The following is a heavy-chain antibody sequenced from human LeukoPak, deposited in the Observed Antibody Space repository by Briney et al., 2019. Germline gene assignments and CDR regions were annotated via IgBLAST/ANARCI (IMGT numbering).Heavy chain of an antibody. D-gene: IGHD4-17*01. V-gene: IGHV1-2*04. CDR2: INPNSGGT. J-gene: IGHJ3*02. CDR3: ARDRTTVTWGVGAFDI. Sequence: ASVKASCKASGYTFTSYYMHWVRQAPGDGLERMGWINPNSGGTNYAQKFQGWVTMTRDTSISTAYMELSRLRSDDTAVYYCARDRTTVTWGVGAFDIWGQGTMVTVSS. CDR1: GYTFTSYY.